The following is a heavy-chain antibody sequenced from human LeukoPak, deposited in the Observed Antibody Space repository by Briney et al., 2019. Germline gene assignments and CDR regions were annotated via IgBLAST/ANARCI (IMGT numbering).Heavy chain of an antibody. CDR2: IYPGDSDT. D-gene: IGHD3-10*01. Sequence: GESLQISCKASGYSFPDYWIGWVRQPPGKGLEWMGIIYPGDSDTRYNPSFQGQVTISADKSISTAYLQWSSLKASDIAMYYCARADQLRWFGDPRRPYYYGMDVWGQGTTVTVSS. CDR3: ARADQLRWFGDPRRPYYYGMDV. CDR1: GYSFPDYW. V-gene: IGHV5-51*01. J-gene: IGHJ6*02.